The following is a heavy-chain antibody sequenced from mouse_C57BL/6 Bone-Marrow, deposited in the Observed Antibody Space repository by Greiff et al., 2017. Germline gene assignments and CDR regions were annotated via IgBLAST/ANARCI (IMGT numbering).Heavy chain of an antibody. CDR3: ARERNWDWYFDV. Sequence: EVKLVESEGGLVQPGSSMTLSCTASGFTFSDYYMAWVRQVPDKGLEWVANINYDGSSTYYLDSLESRFIITRDNAKNILYLQMSSLKSEDTATDYCARERNWDWYFDVWGTGTTVTVSS. V-gene: IGHV5-16*01. CDR1: GFTFSDYY. J-gene: IGHJ1*03. CDR2: INYDGSST. D-gene: IGHD4-1*01.